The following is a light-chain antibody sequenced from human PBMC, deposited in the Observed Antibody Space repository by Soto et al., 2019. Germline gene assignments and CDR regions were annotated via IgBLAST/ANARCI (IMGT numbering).Light chain of an antibody. Sequence: GDRGTITCRASQSISSWLAWYRQKPGKAPTLLIYDASSLDSGVPSRFSGGRSGTEFTLTISSLQPDDFATYYSQQYKSYPLTFGGGTKVEIK. V-gene: IGKV1-5*01. J-gene: IGKJ4*01. CDR2: DAS. CDR1: QSISSW. CDR3: QQYKSYPLT.